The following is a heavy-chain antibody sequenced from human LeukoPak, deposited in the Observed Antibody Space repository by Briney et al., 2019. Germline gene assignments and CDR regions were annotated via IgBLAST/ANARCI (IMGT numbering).Heavy chain of an antibody. J-gene: IGHJ4*02. CDR2: ISYSGST. CDR1: GGSISSYY. V-gene: IGHV4-59*01. D-gene: IGHD3-22*01. CDR3: ARSSSAHYYDSSGYLSSHFDC. Sequence: SETLSLXCTVSGGSISSYYWSWIRRPPGKGLEWIGYISYSGSTNYNPSLRSRVTISVDTSKNQFSLKLSSVTAADTAVYYCARSSSAHYYDSSGYLSSHFDCWGQGTLVTVSS.